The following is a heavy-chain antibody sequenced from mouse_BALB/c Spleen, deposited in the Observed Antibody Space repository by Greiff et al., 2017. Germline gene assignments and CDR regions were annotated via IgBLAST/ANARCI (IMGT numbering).Heavy chain of an antibody. J-gene: IGHJ3*01. D-gene: IGHD2-14*01. Sequence: VKLVESGPGLVAPSQSLSITCTVSGFSLTSDGVHWVRQPPGKGLEWLGVIWAGGSTNYNSALMSRLSISKDNSKSQVFLKMNSLQTDDTAMYYCAREDYRPWFAYWGQGTLVTVSA. CDR3: AREDYRPWFAY. V-gene: IGHV2-9*02. CDR1: GFSLTSDG. CDR2: IWAGGST.